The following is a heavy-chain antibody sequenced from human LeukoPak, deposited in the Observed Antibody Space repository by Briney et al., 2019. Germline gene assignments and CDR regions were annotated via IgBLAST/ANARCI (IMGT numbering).Heavy chain of an antibody. CDR3: ASTQMATSNFDY. V-gene: IGHV2-5*02. D-gene: IGHD5-24*01. CDR2: IYWDDDK. J-gene: IGHJ4*02. CDR1: GFSLSTSGVG. Sequence: SGPTLVKPTQTLTLTCTFSGFSLSTSGVGVGWIRQPPGKALEWLALIYWDDDKRYSPSLKSRLTITKDTSKNQVVLTMTNMDPVDTATYYCASTQMATSNFDYWGQGTLVTVSS.